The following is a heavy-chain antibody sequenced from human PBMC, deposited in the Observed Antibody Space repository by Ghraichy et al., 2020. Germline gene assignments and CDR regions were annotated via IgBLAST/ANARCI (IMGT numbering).Heavy chain of an antibody. J-gene: IGHJ4*02. CDR3: AKVDSGYYYDSSDFDY. Sequence: GGSLRLSCAASGFTFSAYAMHWVRQAPGKGLEWVALISHDGSNKYFADSVKGRFTISRDNSKNTMYLQMNSLRAEDTAVYYCAKVDSGYYYDSSDFDYWGQGTLVAVSS. V-gene: IGHV3-30*18. D-gene: IGHD3-22*01. CDR2: ISHDGSNK. CDR1: GFTFSAYA.